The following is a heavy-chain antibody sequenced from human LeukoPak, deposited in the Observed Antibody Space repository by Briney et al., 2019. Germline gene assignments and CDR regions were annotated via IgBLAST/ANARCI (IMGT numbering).Heavy chain of an antibody. CDR3: TRRFDFWSGYYEDYYYMDV. CDR2: IRSKANSYAT. D-gene: IGHD3-3*01. V-gene: IGHV3-73*01. Sequence: GGSLRLSCAASGVTFSGSAMHWVRQASGKGLEWVGRIRSKANSYATAYAASVKGRFTISRDDSKNTAYLQMNSLKTEDTAVYYCTRRFDFWSGYYEDYYYMDVWGKGTTVTVSS. J-gene: IGHJ6*03. CDR1: GVTFSGSA.